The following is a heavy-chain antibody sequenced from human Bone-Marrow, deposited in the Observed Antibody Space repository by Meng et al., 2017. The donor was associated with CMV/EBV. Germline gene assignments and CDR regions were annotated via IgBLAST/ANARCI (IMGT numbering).Heavy chain of an antibody. CDR2: SRNKANRYTT. Sequence: GGSLRLSCAASGFTFSRYAMSWVRQAPGKGLEWVGRSRNKANRYTTEYAASVKGRFTISRDESRNSLYLQMNSLKTEDTAVFYCVRGYNSFDSWGQGTLVTVSS. CDR3: VRGYNSFDS. CDR1: GFTFSRYA. D-gene: IGHD1-1*01. J-gene: IGHJ4*02. V-gene: IGHV3-72*01.